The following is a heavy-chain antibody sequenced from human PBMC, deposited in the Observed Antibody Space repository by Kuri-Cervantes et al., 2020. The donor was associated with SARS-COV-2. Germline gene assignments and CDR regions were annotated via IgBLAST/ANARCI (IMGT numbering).Heavy chain of an antibody. CDR2: ISYDGSDK. Sequence: GESLKISCAASGFTFSSYAMHWVRQAPGKGLEWVAVISYDGSDKYYADSVKGRFTISRDDSKNTAYLQMNSLKTEDTAVYYCTGGEPDAFDIWGQGTMVTVSS. CDR1: GFTFSSYA. D-gene: IGHD1-14*01. CDR3: TGGEPDAFDI. V-gene: IGHV3-30-3*01. J-gene: IGHJ3*02.